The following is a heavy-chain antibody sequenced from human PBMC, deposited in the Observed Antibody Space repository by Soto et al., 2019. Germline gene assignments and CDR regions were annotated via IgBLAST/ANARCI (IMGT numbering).Heavy chain of an antibody. CDR3: AKGVVAGTRKYFDY. CDR2: ISWNSGSI. Sequence: EVQLVESGGGLVQPGRSLRLSCAASGFTFDDYAMHWVRQAPGKGLEWVSGISWNSGSIGYADSVKGRFTISRDNAKNSLYLQMNSLRAEDTALYYCAKGVVAGTRKYFDYWGQGTLVTVSS. J-gene: IGHJ4*02. D-gene: IGHD6-19*01. CDR1: GFTFDDYA. V-gene: IGHV3-9*01.